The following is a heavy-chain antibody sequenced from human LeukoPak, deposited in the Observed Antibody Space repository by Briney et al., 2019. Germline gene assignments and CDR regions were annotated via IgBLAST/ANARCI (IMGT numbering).Heavy chain of an antibody. Sequence: PGGSLRLSCAASGFTVSSNCMSWVRQAPGKGLEWVSVIYSGGSTYYADSVKGRFTISRDNSKNTLYLQMNSLRAEDTAVYYCARGPAAAGLDYWGQGTLVTVSS. CDR2: IYSGGST. CDR3: ARGPAAAGLDY. D-gene: IGHD6-13*01. CDR1: GFTVSSNC. J-gene: IGHJ4*02. V-gene: IGHV3-66*01.